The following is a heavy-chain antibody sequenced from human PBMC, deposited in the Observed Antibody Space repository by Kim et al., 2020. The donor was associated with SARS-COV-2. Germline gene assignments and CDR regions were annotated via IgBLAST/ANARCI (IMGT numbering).Heavy chain of an antibody. CDR2: ISGSGGST. CDR1: GFTFSSYA. J-gene: IGHJ4*02. V-gene: IGHV3-23*01. CDR3: ANLYSSGWYDPENYFDY. Sequence: GGSLRLSCAASGFTFSSYAMSWVRQAPGKGLEWVSAISGSGGSTYYADSVKGRFTISRDNSKNTLYLQMNSLRAEDTAVYYCANLYSSGWYDPENYFDYWGQGTLVTVSS. D-gene: IGHD6-19*01.